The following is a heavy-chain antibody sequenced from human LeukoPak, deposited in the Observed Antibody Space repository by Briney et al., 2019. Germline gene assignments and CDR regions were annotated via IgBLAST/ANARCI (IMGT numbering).Heavy chain of an antibody. Sequence: SETLSLTCAVYGGSFSGYYWSWIRQPPGKGLEWIGEINHSGSTNYNPSLKSRVTISVDTSKNQFSLKLSSVTAADTAVYYCARGWRSWRPTMVRGVSVFDYWGQGTLVTVSS. V-gene: IGHV4-34*01. J-gene: IGHJ4*02. CDR1: GGSFSGYY. CDR3: ARGWRSWRPTMVRGVSVFDY. D-gene: IGHD3-10*01. CDR2: INHSGST.